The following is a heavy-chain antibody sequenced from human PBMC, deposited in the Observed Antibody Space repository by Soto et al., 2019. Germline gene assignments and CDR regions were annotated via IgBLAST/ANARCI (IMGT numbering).Heavy chain of an antibody. J-gene: IGHJ5*02. CDR2: IYYSGST. CDR3: ARELNITIFGVVLERRFDP. Sequence: SETLSLTCTVSGGSISSGGYYWSWIRQHPGKGLEWIGYIYYSGSTYYNPSLKSRVTISVDTSKNQFSLKLSSVTAADTAVYYCARELNITIFGVVLERRFDPWGQGTLVTVSS. CDR1: GGSISSGGYY. D-gene: IGHD3-3*01. V-gene: IGHV4-31*03.